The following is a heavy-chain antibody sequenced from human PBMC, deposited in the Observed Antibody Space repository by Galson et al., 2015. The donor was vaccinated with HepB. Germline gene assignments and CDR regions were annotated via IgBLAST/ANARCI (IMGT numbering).Heavy chain of an antibody. J-gene: IGHJ4*02. CDR2: IIPNSGGA. CDR3: ARGHMVTDY. Sequence: SVKVSCKASGYTFTAYYIHWVRQAPGQGLEWMGRIIPNSGGANYAQKFQGRVTMTTATSTSTAYMELRGLKSDDTAVYYCARGHMVTDYWGQGTLVTVSS. D-gene: IGHD5-18*01. CDR1: GYTFTAYY. V-gene: IGHV1-2*06.